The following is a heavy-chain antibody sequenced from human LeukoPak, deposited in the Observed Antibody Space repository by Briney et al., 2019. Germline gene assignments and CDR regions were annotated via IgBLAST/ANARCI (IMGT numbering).Heavy chain of an antibody. CDR1: GGSISSYY. D-gene: IGHD3-9*01. CDR3: ARDNPRLTGPRYFGMDV. J-gene: IGHJ6*02. V-gene: IGHV4-59*01. CDR2: SFYTGSS. Sequence: SETLSLTCTVSGGSISSYYWSWIRQPPGKGLEWIGYSFYTGSSDYNPSLKSRVTISVDTSKNQFSLKLSSVTTADTAVYYCARDNPRLTGPRYFGMDVWGQGTTVTVSS.